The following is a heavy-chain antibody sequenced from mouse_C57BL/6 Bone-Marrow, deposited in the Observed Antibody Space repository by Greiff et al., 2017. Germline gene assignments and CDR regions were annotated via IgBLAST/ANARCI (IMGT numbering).Heavy chain of an antibody. J-gene: IGHJ4*01. V-gene: IGHV1-64*01. D-gene: IGHD2-12*01. CDR1: GYTFNSSW. Sequence: QVQLQQSGAELVKPGASVKLSCKASGYTFNSSWMHWVKQRPGQGLEWIGRIDPDNGSTNYNEKFKGKATLTADKSSSTAYMQLSSLTSDDSAVYYCARTSYYDAMDYWGQGTSVTVSS. CDR3: ARTSYYDAMDY. CDR2: IDPDNGST.